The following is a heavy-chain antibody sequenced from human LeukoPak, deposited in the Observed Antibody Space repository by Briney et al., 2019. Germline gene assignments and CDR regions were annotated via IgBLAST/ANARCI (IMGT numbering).Heavy chain of an antibody. CDR2: IKQDGSEK. V-gene: IGHV3-7*01. D-gene: IGHD5-12*01. CDR1: GFTFRSYG. J-gene: IGHJ4*02. Sequence: QTGGSLRLSCAASGFTFRSYGMSWVRQAPGKGLEWVANIKQDGSEKYYVDSVKGRFTISRDNAKNSLYLQMNSLRAEDTAVYYCARARRGWDYFDYWGQGTLVTVSS. CDR3: ARARRGWDYFDY.